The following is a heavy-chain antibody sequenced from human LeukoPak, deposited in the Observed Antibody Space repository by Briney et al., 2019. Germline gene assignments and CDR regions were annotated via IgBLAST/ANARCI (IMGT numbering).Heavy chain of an antibody. J-gene: IGHJ5*02. CDR2: ISSSSSYI. Sequence: ETLSLTCAVYGGSFSGYYWSWIRQAPGKGLEWVSSISSSSSYIYYADSVKGRFTISRDNAKNSLYLQMNSLRAEDTAVYYCARDRSSDYVWGGREPFDPWGQGTLVTVSS. D-gene: IGHD3-16*01. V-gene: IGHV3-21*01. CDR1: GGSFSGYY. CDR3: ARDRSSDYVWGGREPFDP.